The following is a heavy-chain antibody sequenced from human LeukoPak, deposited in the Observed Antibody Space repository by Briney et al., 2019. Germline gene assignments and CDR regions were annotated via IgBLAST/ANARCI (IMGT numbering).Heavy chain of an antibody. CDR2: INPNSGGT. CDR1: GNTFTGYY. Sequence: ASVKVSCKASGNTFTGYYIHWVRQAPGQGLEWMGWINPNSGGTSYAQQFQDRVTMTSDTSISTVYMELTRLTSDDTAVYYCARYESWERHFDYWGQGTLVTVFS. V-gene: IGHV1-2*02. D-gene: IGHD1-26*01. CDR3: ARYESWERHFDY. J-gene: IGHJ4*02.